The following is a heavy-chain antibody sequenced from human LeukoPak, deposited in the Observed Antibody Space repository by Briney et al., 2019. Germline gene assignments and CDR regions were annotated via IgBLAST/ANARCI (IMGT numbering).Heavy chain of an antibody. CDR2: IHYTGAT. CDR3: ARGNILTGYCFDF. J-gene: IGHJ4*02. Sequence: SETLSLTCAVYGGSITGYYWSWIRQTPGRGLEWVGEIHYTGATSYNPSLKTRATISTDTSKNQFSLRLSSVTAADTAVYYCARGNILTGYCFDFWGQGALVTVSS. CDR1: GGSITGYY. V-gene: IGHV4-34*01. D-gene: IGHD3-9*01.